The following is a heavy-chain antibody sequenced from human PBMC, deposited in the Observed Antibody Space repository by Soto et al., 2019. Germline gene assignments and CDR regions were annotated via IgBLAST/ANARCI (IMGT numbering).Heavy chain of an antibody. J-gene: IGHJ6*02. D-gene: IGHD3-3*01. Sequence: GGSLRLSCAASGFTFSSYAMSWVRQAPGKGLEWVSYISSSSSTIYYADSVKGRFTISRDNAKNSLYLQMNSLRDEDTAVYYCARDLTTYYDFWSGYPNYYYYYGMDVWGQGTTVTVSS. CDR3: ARDLTTYYDFWSGYPNYYYYYGMDV. V-gene: IGHV3-48*02. CDR1: GFTFSSYA. CDR2: ISSSSSTI.